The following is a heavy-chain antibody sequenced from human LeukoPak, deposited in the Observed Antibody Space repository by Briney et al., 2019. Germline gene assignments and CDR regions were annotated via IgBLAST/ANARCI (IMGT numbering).Heavy chain of an antibody. Sequence: GGSLRLSCAASGFSLSSYDMNWVRQAPGKGLEWGSSISTTSTYIYYRYSVKGRFTISRDNARNSLYLQMNGLRAEDTAVYYCARADCFSSTCYLRSSWFDPWGQGTLVTVSS. J-gene: IGHJ5*02. CDR3: ARADCFSSTCYLRSSWFDP. V-gene: IGHV3-21*01. D-gene: IGHD2-2*01. CDR2: ISTTSTYI. CDR1: GFSLSSYD.